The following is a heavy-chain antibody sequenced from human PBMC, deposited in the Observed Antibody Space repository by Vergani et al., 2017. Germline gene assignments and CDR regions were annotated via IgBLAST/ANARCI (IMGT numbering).Heavy chain of an antibody. CDR1: GFTFTAHG. V-gene: IGHV3-23*01. Sequence: EVQLLESGGGSAQPGESLKLSCVASGFTFTAHGLNWVRQAPGQGLEWVSGISGQNFRTHYADSVKGRFTISRDDSKNTLSLQMNSLTAEDTAIYYFAGPQGTSAYYYGGFDYWGQGILVTVSS. J-gene: IGHJ4*02. CDR3: AGPQGTSAYYYGGFDY. D-gene: IGHD3-22*01. CDR2: ISGQNFRT.